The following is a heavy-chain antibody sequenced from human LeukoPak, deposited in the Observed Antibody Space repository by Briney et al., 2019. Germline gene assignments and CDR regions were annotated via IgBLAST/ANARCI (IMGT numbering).Heavy chain of an antibody. CDR1: RGTFSSYA. J-gene: IGHJ3*02. CDR2: IIPIFGTA. CDR3: ARPKSRGYSYEAFDI. Sequence: SVKVSCKASRGTFSSYAICWVRQAPGQGLEWMGGIIPIFGTANYAQKFQGRVTITADKSTSTAYMELSSLRSEDTAVYYCARPKSRGYSYEAFDIWGQGTMVTVSS. D-gene: IGHD5-18*01. V-gene: IGHV1-69*06.